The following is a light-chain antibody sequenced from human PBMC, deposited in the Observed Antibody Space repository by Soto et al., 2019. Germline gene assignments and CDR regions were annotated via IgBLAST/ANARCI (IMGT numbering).Light chain of an antibody. J-gene: IGKJ2*01. CDR3: QHYNFWPHT. V-gene: IGKV3-15*01. Sequence: EILLTQSPATLAVSPGEGATLSCRASQSVRDNLAGYKQKPVQAPRLLIYRASTRATGVTARFSGSGSGTEFTLTIRRLKSEDVSVYFCQHYNFWPHTFGQGTKMEIK. CDR1: QSVRDN. CDR2: RAS.